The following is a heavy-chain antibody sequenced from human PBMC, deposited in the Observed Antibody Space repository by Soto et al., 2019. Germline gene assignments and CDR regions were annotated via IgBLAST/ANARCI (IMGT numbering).Heavy chain of an antibody. V-gene: IGHV1-3*01. CDR3: ARGDGYYDSSGPEYFQH. J-gene: IGHJ1*01. CDR2: INAGNGNT. CDR1: GYTFTSYA. Sequence: ASVKVSCKASGYTFTSYAMHWVRQAPGQRLEWMGWINAGNGNTKYSQKFQGRVTITRDTSASTAYMELSSLRSEDTAVYYCARGDGYYDSSGPEYFQHWGQGTLVTVSS. D-gene: IGHD3-22*01.